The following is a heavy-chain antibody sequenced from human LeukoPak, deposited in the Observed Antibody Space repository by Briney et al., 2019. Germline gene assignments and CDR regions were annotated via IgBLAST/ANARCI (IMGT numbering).Heavy chain of an antibody. CDR2: ISHDGSNE. J-gene: IGHJ6*03. D-gene: IGHD6-13*01. Sequence: GGSLRLSCVASGSTFSSYVMHWVRQAPGKGLEGVAIISHDGSNEYYAGSVKGRFTISRDNAKNSLYLQMNSLRAEDTAVYYCARPGIAAAVSDYYYMDVWGKGTTVTVSS. V-gene: IGHV3-30*04. CDR1: GSTFSSYV. CDR3: ARPGIAAAVSDYYYMDV.